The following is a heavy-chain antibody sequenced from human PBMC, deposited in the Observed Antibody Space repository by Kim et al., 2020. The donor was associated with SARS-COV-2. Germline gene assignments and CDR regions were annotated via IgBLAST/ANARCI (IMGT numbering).Heavy chain of an antibody. CDR3: TRDPSFSGPGNYHDDY. V-gene: IGHV3-48*04. J-gene: IGHJ4*02. CDR2: ISTSGSLR. Sequence: GGSLRLSCAGSGFIFSTYSMNWVRQAPGKGLEWITYISTSGSLRYYADSVKGRFTVSRDNAKNSLFLQMNSLRAEDTAVYYCTRDPSFSGPGNYHDDYWGQGTLVTVSS. CDR1: GFIFSTYS. D-gene: IGHD3-10*01.